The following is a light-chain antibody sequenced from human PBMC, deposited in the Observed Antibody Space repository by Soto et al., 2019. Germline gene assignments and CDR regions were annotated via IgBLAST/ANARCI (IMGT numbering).Light chain of an antibody. J-gene: IGLJ2*01. CDR3: SSYAGSNAVV. Sequence: QSVLTQPPSASGSPGQSVAISCTGASSDVGGYNYVSWYQQHPGKAPKLMIYEVNKRPSGVPDRFSGSKSGNTASLTVSGLQAEDEADYYCSSYAGSNAVVFGGGTKVTGL. CDR1: SSDVGGYNY. CDR2: EVN. V-gene: IGLV2-8*01.